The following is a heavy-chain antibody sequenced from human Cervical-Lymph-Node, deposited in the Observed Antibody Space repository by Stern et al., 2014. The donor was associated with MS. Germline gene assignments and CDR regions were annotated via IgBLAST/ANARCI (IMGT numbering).Heavy chain of an antibody. V-gene: IGHV1-69*09. D-gene: IGHD4-11*01. CDR3: ARGLQFYPHAYFDY. CDR2: IIPILGIA. CDR1: GGSFSSYA. Sequence: VQLVESGAEVKKPGSSVKVSCKASGGSFSSYAISWVRQAPGQGLEWMGRIIPILGIANYAQKFQGRVTITADKSTSTAYMELSSLRSEDTAVYYCARGLQFYPHAYFDYWGQGTLVTVSS. J-gene: IGHJ4*02.